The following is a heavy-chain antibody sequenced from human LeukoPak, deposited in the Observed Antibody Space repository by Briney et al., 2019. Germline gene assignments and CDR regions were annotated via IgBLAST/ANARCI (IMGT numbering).Heavy chain of an antibody. V-gene: IGHV3-43*02. CDR3: VKDTDSSGYYLEY. J-gene: IGHJ4*02. Sequence: GGSLRLSCAASGFTFDDYAMHWVRQAPGKGLEWVSLISGDGYTTYYADSVEGRFNVSRDNSENSLYPQMNSLRTEDTALYYCVKDTDSSGYYLEYWGQGTLVTVSS. D-gene: IGHD3-22*01. CDR1: GFTFDDYA. CDR2: ISGDGYTT.